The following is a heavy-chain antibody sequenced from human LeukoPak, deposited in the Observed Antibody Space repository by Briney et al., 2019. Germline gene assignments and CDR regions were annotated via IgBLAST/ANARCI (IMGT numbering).Heavy chain of an antibody. J-gene: IGHJ4*02. CDR1: GFTFSSYS. CDR3: ARDRMIVVVPAALDY. CDR2: ISSSSSYI. Sequence: GGSLRLSCAASGFTFSSYSMNWVRVPPGKGLGLVSSISSSSSYIYYADSVQGRFNISRDNAKDSLYLKMNSLRAEDTAVYYCARDRMIVVVPAALDYWGQGTLVTVSS. V-gene: IGHV3-21*01. D-gene: IGHD2-2*01.